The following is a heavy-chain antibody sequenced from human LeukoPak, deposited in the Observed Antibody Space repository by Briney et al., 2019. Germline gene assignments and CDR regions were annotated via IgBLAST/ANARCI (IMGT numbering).Heavy chain of an antibody. CDR1: GFTFSNYW. CDR2: IKQDGSET. CDR3: ARIVPGLGSRWDYFEY. J-gene: IGHJ4*02. V-gene: IGHV3-7*01. D-gene: IGHD6-13*01. Sequence: GGSLRLSCAASGFTFSNYWMSWVRQAPGKGLEWVANIKQDGSETYYVDSVKGRFTISRDNAKNSLYLQINSLRVEDTAVYYCARIVPGLGSRWDYFEYWGQGTLVTVSS.